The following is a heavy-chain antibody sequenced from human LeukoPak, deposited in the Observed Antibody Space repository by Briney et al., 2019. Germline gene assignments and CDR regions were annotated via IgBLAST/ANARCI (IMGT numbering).Heavy chain of an antibody. CDR3: ARGRKYDFWSGYHYYYYYYYMDV. CDR2: INHSGGT. CDR1: GGSFSGYY. D-gene: IGHD3-3*01. J-gene: IGHJ6*03. V-gene: IGHV4-34*01. Sequence: SETLSLTCAVYGGSFSGYYWSWIRQPPGKGLEWIGEINHSGGTNYNPSLKSRVTISVDTSKNQFSLKLSSVTAADTAVYYCARGRKYDFWSGYHYYYYYYYMDVWGKGTTVTVSS.